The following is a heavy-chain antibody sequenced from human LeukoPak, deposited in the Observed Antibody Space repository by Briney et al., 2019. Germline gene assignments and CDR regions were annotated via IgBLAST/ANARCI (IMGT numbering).Heavy chain of an antibody. J-gene: IGHJ3*02. CDR1: GYTFTGYY. D-gene: IGHD6-19*01. Sequence: ASVKVSSKASGYTFTGYYMHWVRQAPGQGLEWMGWINPNSGGTNYAQKFQGRVTMTRDTSISTAYMEPSRLRSDDTAVYYCASGAGKNTGAFDIWGQGTMVTVSS. V-gene: IGHV1-2*02. CDR3: ASGAGKNTGAFDI. CDR2: INPNSGGT.